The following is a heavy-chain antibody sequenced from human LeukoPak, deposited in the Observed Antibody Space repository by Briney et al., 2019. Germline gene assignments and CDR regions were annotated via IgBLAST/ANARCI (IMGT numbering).Heavy chain of an antibody. J-gene: IGHJ4*02. V-gene: IGHV3-23*01. CDR1: GFTFSSYA. CDR3: ARLYGSVGATTYARWYDY. D-gene: IGHD1-26*01. CDR2: ISGSGGST. Sequence: GGSLRLSCAASGFTFSSYAMSWVRQAPGKGLEWVSAISGSGGSTYYADSVKGRFTISRDNSKNTLYLQMNSLRAEDTAVYYCARLYGSVGATTYARWYDYWGQGTLVTVSS.